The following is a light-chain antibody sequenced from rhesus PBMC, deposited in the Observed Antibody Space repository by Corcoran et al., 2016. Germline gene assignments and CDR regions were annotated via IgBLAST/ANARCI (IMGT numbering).Light chain of an antibody. V-gene: IGKV3-42*03. CDR3: QQFNNWART. Sequence: EIVMTQSPATLSLSPGERATFSCRASQSVISNLAWYQQKPGQAPCLLIYGTSNRASGIPDRFSGNGSGTDFTLTPSSLDPEDFAVYCCQQFNNWARTFGGGTKVEIK. J-gene: IGKJ4*01. CDR2: GTS. CDR1: QSVISN.